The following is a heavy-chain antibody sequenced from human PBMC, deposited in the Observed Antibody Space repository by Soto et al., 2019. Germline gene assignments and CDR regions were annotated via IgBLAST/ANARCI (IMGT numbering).Heavy chain of an antibody. CDR3: ARRAETNGWNGFGADKYYFDF. CDR2: FNLTGDTA. J-gene: IGHJ4*02. CDR1: GYTFTSYY. D-gene: IGHD1-1*01. V-gene: IGHV1-46*01. Sequence: ASVKVSCKASGYTFTSYYIHWVRQAPGQGLEWMGIFNLTGDTASYAQKLQGRVTMTRDTSTGTAYMELGSLRSEDTAVYYCARRAETNGWNGFGADKYYFDFWGQGTLVTVSS.